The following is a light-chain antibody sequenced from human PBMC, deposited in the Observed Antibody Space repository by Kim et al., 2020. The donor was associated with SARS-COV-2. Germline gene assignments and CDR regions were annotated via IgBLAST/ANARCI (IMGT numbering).Light chain of an antibody. J-gene: IGKJ1*01. CDR2: TAS. V-gene: IGKV3-20*01. CDR3: QQYCSSPRT. CDR1: QSVRSND. Sequence: SPGERATLSCRASQSVRSNDLAWYQQKPGQAPRLLIYTASNRATGIPDRFSGSGSGTDFTLTISRLEPEDFAVYYCQQYCSSPRTFGQGTKVDIK.